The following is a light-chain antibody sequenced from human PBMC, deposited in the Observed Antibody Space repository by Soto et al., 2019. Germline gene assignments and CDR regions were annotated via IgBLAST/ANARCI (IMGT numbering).Light chain of an antibody. J-gene: IGLJ1*01. V-gene: IGLV2-14*01. CDR3: TSYTRSSTYV. CDR1: TSDVGRYNY. CDR2: DVS. Sequence: QSALTQPASVSGSPGQSITISCTGTTSDVGRYNYVSWYQQHPGKAPKLIIYDVSNRPSGVSNRFSGSKSGNTASLTISGLQAEDEADYYCTSYTRSSTYVFGTGTKVTVL.